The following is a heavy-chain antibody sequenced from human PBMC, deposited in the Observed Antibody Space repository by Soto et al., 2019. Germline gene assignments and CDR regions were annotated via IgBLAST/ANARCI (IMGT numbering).Heavy chain of an antibody. V-gene: IGHV2-70*13. Sequence: SGPTLVNPTQTLTLPFTFSGLSLDSRGKCVGWIRQSPGKALEWLALIDWEDDEYYTPSLRTRLTISKDTSKNQVVLTMTNMGTVDTATYYCARMRAGSSGPFDSWGPGVLVTVSS. CDR1: GLSLDSRGKC. J-gene: IGHJ4*02. D-gene: IGHD6-19*01. CDR3: ARMRAGSSGPFDS. CDR2: IDWEDDE.